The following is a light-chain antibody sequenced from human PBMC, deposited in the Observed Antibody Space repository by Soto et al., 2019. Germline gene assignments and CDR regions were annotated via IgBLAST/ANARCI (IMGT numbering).Light chain of an antibody. CDR2: GAS. V-gene: IGKV3-15*01. CDR3: HQYTNRPPWT. Sequence: EILMTQSPATLSVSPGDRATLSCRASQSVSTNLAWYQQRPGQAPRLLIYGASTRATGIPARFSGSGSGTDVTLTIRSLQSDDFAVYYCHQYTNRPPWTFGQGTKVDLK. CDR1: QSVSTN. J-gene: IGKJ1*01.